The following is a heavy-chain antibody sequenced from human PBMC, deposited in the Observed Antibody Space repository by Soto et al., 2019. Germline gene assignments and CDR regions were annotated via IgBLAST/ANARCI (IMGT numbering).Heavy chain of an antibody. D-gene: IGHD3-22*01. CDR2: IYNSGST. CDR1: GASISGYY. CDR3: ARVTYYYDSSGYYTRYFQY. Sequence: SETLSLTCTVSGASISGYYWSWIRQPPGKGLEWIGYIYNSGSTNYNPSLKSRVTISVDTSKNQISLKLSSVTAADTAVYYCARVTYYYDSSGYYTRYFQYSGQGTLVTVSS. J-gene: IGHJ1*01. V-gene: IGHV4-59*01.